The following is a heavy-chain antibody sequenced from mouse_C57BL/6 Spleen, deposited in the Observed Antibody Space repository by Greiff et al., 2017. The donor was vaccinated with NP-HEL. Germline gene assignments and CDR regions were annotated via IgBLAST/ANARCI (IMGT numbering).Heavy chain of an antibody. J-gene: IGHJ3*01. CDR2: INPNNGGT. Sequence: VQLQQSGPELVKPGASVKMSCKASGYTFTDYNMHWVKQSHGKSLEWIGYINPNNGGTSYNHKFKGKATLTVNKSSSTAYMELLSLTSEDSAVYYCARENYYGSSSFAYWGQGTLVTVSA. V-gene: IGHV1-22*01. CDR3: ARENYYGSSSFAY. CDR1: GYTFTDYN. D-gene: IGHD1-1*01.